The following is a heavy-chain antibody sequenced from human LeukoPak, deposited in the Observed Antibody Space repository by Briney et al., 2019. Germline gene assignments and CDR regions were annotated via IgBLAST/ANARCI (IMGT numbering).Heavy chain of an antibody. J-gene: IGHJ4*02. D-gene: IGHD6-13*01. V-gene: IGHV3-66*01. CDR2: IYSGGST. CDR1: GFPLSSHG. Sequence: GGSLRLSCAGSGFPLSSHGMNWVRQAPGKGLEWVSVIYSGGSTYYADSVKGRFTISRDNSKNTLYLQMNSLRAEDTAVYYCARDGGIAAAGTIDYWGQGTLVTVSS. CDR3: ARDGGIAAAGTIDY.